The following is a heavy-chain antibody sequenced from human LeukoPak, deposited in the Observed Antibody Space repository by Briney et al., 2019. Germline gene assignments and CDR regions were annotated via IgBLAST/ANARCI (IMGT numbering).Heavy chain of an antibody. CDR1: GYTFTDHY. Sequence: ASVKISCKASGYTFTDHYMHWVRQAPGQGLEWMGRINPNSGGTSSARKFQGRVTVTRDTSISTVYMELSRLTSDDTAVYFCARSPSGWYGDYWGQGTLVTVSS. V-gene: IGHV1-2*06. CDR2: INPNSGGT. J-gene: IGHJ4*02. D-gene: IGHD6-19*01. CDR3: ARSPSGWYGDY.